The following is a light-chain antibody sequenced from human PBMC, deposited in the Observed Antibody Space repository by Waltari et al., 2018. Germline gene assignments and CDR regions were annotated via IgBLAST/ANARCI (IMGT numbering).Light chain of an antibody. Sequence: QSALTQPASVSGSPGQSITISCTGTSSDVGSYNLVSWYQQHPGKAPKLMIYEDNKRPSGVSNRFCGSKSGNTASLTIAGLQAEDEADYYCCSYAGSAIWVFGGGTKLTVL. CDR3: CSYAGSAIWV. V-gene: IGLV2-23*01. J-gene: IGLJ3*02. CDR1: SSDVGSYNL. CDR2: EDN.